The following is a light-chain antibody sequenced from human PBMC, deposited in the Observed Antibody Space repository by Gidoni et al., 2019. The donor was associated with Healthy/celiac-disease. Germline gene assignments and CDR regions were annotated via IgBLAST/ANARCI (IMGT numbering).Light chain of an antibody. CDR1: QGISSY. CDR2: AAS. J-gene: IGKJ3*01. CDR3: QQYYSYPFT. Sequence: AIRMTQSPSSFSASTGDRVTITCRASQGISSYLAWYQQKPGKAPKLLIYAASTLQSGVPSRFGGSGSGTDFTLTISCLQSEDFATYYCQQYYSYPFTFGPGTKVEIK. V-gene: IGKV1-8*01.